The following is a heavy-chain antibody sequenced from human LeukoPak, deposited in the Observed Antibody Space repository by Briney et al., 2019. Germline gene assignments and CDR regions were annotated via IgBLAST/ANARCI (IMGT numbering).Heavy chain of an antibody. CDR2: INWNGGST. D-gene: IGHD3-10*01. V-gene: IGHV3-20*01. CDR1: GFTFGDYG. Sequence: GGSLRLSCAASGFTFGDYGMSWVRQAPGKGLEWVSGINWNGGSTGYADSVKGRFTISRDNSKNSLYLQMNSLRAEDTALYHCASARAGNYYRTNDSFDIWGQGTMVTVSS. J-gene: IGHJ3*02. CDR3: ASARAGNYYRTNDSFDI.